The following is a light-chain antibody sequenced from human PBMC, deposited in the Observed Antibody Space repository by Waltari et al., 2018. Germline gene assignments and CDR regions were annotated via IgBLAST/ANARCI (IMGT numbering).Light chain of an antibody. J-gene: IGKJ1*01. CDR2: GAS. CDR3: QMYVRLPVT. CDR1: QSVGRS. Sequence: DIVLTQSPGTLPLSPGEGATLSCRASQSVGRSLVWYQQRPGRAPRLLIYGASSRATGIPDRFTGSGSGTDFSLTISRLEPEDFAVYYCQMYVRLPVTFGQGTKVEI. V-gene: IGKV3-20*01.